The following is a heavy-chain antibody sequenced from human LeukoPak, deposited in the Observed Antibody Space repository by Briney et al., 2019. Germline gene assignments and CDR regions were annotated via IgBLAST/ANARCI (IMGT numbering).Heavy chain of an antibody. J-gene: IGHJ5*02. V-gene: IGHV1-2*02. CDR3: ARDRVRGYSSGWFDP. CDR2: IDPNSGGT. Sequence: GASVKVSCKASGYTFTGYYMHWVRQAPGQGLEWMGWIDPNSGGTNYAQKFQGRVTMTRDTSISTAYMELSRLRSDDTAVYYCARDRVRGYSSGWFDPWGQGTLVTVSS. D-gene: IGHD6-19*01. CDR1: GYTFTGYY.